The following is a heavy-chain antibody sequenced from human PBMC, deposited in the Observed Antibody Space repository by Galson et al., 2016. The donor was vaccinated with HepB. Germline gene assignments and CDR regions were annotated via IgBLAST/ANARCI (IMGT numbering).Heavy chain of an antibody. Sequence: SETLSLTCTVSGGSMSGGSYYWGWIRQPPGKGLEWIGNIYHGGSTYYNPSLKSRVTISADTSTKQFSLRLSSVTAADTAVYYCARCVGIWYFDLWGRGTLVTVSS. CDR3: ARCVGIWYFDL. D-gene: IGHD2-15*01. J-gene: IGHJ2*01. CDR1: GGSMSGGSYY. CDR2: IYHGGST. V-gene: IGHV4-39*01.